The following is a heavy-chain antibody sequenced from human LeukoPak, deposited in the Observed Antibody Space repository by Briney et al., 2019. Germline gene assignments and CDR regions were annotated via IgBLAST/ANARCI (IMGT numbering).Heavy chain of an antibody. CDR3: ARVTYYYDSRGPFDY. D-gene: IGHD3-22*01. J-gene: IGHJ4*02. CDR2: ISSSSSYI. Sequence: AGGSLRLSCAASGFTFGSYSMNWVRQAPGKGLEWVSSISSSSSYIYYADSVKGRFTISRDNAKNSLYLQMNSLRAEDTAVYYCARVTYYYDSRGPFDYWGQGTLVTVSS. CDR1: GFTFGSYS. V-gene: IGHV3-21*01.